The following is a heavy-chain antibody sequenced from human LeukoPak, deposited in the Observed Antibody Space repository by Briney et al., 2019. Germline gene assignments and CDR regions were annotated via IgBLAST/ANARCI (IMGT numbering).Heavy chain of an antibody. CDR2: ISSGTNYI. CDR3: ARSAGGNYFDY. V-gene: IGHV3-21*01. Sequence: GGSLRLSCAASGFTFDNYNMNWVRQAPGKGLEWVSSISSGTNYIFEADSVKGRFTVTKVTALNSLSLQMISLRADDTAVYYCARSAGGNYFDYWDQGTLVTVSS. D-gene: IGHD2-8*02. J-gene: IGHJ4*02. CDR1: GFTFDNYN.